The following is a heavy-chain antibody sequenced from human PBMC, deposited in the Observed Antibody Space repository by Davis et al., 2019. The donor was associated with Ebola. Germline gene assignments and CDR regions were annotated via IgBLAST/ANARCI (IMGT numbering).Heavy chain of an antibody. D-gene: IGHD5-12*01. CDR2: IHHSGST. CDR3: ARGRGWLRSNWFDP. Sequence: MPSETLSLTCAVYGGSFSGYYWNWIRHPPGKELEWLGEIHHSGSTNYNPSLKSRVTISVDTSKNQFSLKLSSVTAADTAVYYYARGRGWLRSNWFDPWGQGTLVTVSS. CDR1: GGSFSGYY. V-gene: IGHV4-34*01. J-gene: IGHJ5*02.